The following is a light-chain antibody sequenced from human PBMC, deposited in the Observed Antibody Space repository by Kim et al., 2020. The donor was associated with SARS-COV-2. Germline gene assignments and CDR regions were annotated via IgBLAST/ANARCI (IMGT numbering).Light chain of an antibody. CDR1: QDISRY. CDR3: QQTYSASRT. Sequence: DIQMTQSPSSLSASVGDRVTITCRASQDISRYLNWYQQKPLKAPKLLIYTASSLQSGVPSRFTGSGSETDFTLTISSLQPEDFATYYCQQTYSASRTFGQGTKVDIK. J-gene: IGKJ1*01. CDR2: TAS. V-gene: IGKV1-39*01.